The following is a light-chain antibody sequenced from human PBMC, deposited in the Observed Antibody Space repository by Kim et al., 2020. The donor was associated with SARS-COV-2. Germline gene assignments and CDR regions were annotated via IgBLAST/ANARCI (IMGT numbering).Light chain of an antibody. J-gene: IGKJ2*01. Sequence: PGERATLSCRASQSITSRYLAWYQQKPGQAPRLLIYGASSRATGIPDRFSGSGSGTDFTLTISRLEPEDFAVYYCQQYGRSPPYTFGQGTKVDIK. CDR1: QSITSRY. CDR3: QQYGRSPPYT. CDR2: GAS. V-gene: IGKV3-20*01.